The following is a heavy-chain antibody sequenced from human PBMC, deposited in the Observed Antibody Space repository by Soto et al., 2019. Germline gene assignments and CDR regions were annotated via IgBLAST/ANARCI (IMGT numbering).Heavy chain of an antibody. CDR2: MLSSGST. CDR3: ARDRVLHGMDV. D-gene: IGHD3-16*01. CDR1: GGSITSSY. V-gene: IGHV4-59*01. Sequence: SETLSLTCTVSGGSITSSYWSWIRQPPGKGLEWIGYMLSSGSTTYNPPLRSRVTISRDTSKNHFSLRLTSVTVADTAVYYCARDRVLHGMDVWGQGTPVTVSS. J-gene: IGHJ6*02.